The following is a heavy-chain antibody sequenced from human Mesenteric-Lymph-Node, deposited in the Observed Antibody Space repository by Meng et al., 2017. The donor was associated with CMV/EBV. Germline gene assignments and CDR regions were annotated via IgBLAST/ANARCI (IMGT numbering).Heavy chain of an antibody. V-gene: IGHV3-23*01. CDR3: AKDPFWGGFDSAYDGAFDY. CDR1: TFSNYA. CDR2: IRANGDKT. Sequence: TFSNYAMSWVRQTPWKGLEWVSAIRANGDKTYYADSVKGRFTVSRDNSKNTLYLQMNSLRAEDTAIYYCAKDPFWGGFDSAYDGAFDYWGQGTLVTVSS. J-gene: IGHJ4*02. D-gene: IGHD5-12*01.